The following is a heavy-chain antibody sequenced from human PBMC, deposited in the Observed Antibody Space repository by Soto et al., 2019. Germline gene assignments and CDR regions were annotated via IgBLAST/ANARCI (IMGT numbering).Heavy chain of an antibody. CDR3: AKATPFDYY. CDR2: IGVSGST. CDR1: GFTFSSYA. V-gene: IGHV3-23*01. Sequence: EVQLLESGGDLVQPGGSLRLSCAASGFTFSSYAMSWARQAPGKGLEWVSSIGVSGSTYYDDSVRGRLTISRDNSKNTLYLQMNSLRAEDTAVYYCAKATPFDYYWGQGTLVTVSS. D-gene: IGHD3-9*01. J-gene: IGHJ4*02.